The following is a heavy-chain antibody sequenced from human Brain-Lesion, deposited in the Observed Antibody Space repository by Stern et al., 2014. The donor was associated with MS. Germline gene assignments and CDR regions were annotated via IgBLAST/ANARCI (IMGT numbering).Heavy chain of an antibody. J-gene: IGHJ6*02. V-gene: IGHV1-2*02. CDR2: INSNTGGT. CDR3: ARDQRGITIFGVVTDYYYLGMDV. D-gene: IGHD3-3*01. Sequence: QVQLVQSGAEVKKPGASVKVSCKTSGYIFTGYYIHWVRQAPGQGLEWMAWINSNTGGTKYAQKFQGRVAMSRDTSISTACVELSSLTSDDTAVYYCARDQRGITIFGVVTDYYYLGMDVWGQGTTVTVSS. CDR1: GYIFTGYY.